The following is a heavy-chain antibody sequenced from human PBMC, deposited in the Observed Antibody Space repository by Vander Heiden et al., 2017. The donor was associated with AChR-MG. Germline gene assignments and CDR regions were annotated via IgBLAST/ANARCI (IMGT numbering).Heavy chain of an antibody. Sequence: QVQLQESGPGLVKPSETLSLTCVVSGYSISSGRYWGWIRQPPGKGLEWIGSIYYDGSTYYNPSLKSRVTISVDTSKNQFSLKLSSVTAADTAVYYCARVGTPTYYYGMDVWGQGTTVTVSS. CDR3: ARVGTPTYYYGMDV. J-gene: IGHJ6*02. V-gene: IGHV4-38-2*01. D-gene: IGHD1-26*01. CDR2: IYYDGST. CDR1: GYSISSGRY.